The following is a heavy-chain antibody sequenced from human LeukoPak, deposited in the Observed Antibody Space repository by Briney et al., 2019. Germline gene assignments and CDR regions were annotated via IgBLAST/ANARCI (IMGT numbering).Heavy chain of an antibody. CDR2: ISSNGGST. CDR1: GFTFSIYA. V-gene: IGHV3-64D*06. D-gene: IGHD5-18*01. J-gene: IGHJ4*02. CDR3: VKWDVDTAMVGYYFDY. Sequence: GGSLRLSCSASGFTFSIYAMHWVRQAPGKGLEYVSAISSNGGSTYYADSVKGRFTISRDNSKNTLYLQMSSLRAEDTAVYYCVKWDVDTAMVGYYFDYWGQGTLVTVSS.